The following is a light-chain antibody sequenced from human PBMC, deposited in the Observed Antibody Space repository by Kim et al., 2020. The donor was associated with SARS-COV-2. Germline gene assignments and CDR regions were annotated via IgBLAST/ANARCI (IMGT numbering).Light chain of an antibody. CDR3: QQYNNWPPVYT. CDR1: QSVSSN. V-gene: IGKV3-15*01. Sequence: YPGERATLSCRASQSVSSNLAWYQQKPGQAPRLLIYGASTRATGIPARFSGSGSGTEFTLTISSLQSEDFAVYYCQQYNNWPPVYTFGQGTKLEIK. CDR2: GAS. J-gene: IGKJ2*01.